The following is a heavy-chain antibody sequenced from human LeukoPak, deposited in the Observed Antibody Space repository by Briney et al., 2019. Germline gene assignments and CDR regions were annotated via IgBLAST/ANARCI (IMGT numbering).Heavy chain of an antibody. D-gene: IGHD2-2*01. Sequence: GGSLRLSCAASGFTFSSYCMHWGRQAPGKGLEWVAGITIDGSSTTYADSVKGRFTTSRDNAKNTLYLQMTSLRADDTAVYYCARDAGTSTPLDYWGQGALVKVSS. CDR2: ITIDGSST. J-gene: IGHJ4*02. V-gene: IGHV3-74*01. CDR3: ARDAGTSTPLDY. CDR1: GFTFSSYC.